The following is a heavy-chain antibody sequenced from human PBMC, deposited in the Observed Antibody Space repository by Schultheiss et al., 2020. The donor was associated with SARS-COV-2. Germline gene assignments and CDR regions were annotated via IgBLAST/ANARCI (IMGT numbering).Heavy chain of an antibody. V-gene: IGHV4-61*02. CDR1: GGSISSSSYY. Sequence: LRLSCTVSGGSISSSSYYWGWIRQPAGKGLEWIGRIYTSGSTNYNPSLKSRVTISVDTSKNQFSLKLSSVTAADTAMYYCARVGYCSSTSCHMSKYFQHWGQGTLVTVSS. CDR2: IYTSGST. CDR3: ARVGYCSSTSCHMSKYFQH. J-gene: IGHJ1*01. D-gene: IGHD2-2*01.